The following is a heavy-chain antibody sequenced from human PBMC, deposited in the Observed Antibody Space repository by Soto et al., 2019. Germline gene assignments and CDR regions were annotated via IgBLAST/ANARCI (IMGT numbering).Heavy chain of an antibody. CDR3: ASADCTGAYSYSWPLNYGVDV. Sequence: QVQLVESGGGVVQPGGSLRLSCTTSGFTFNTYGMHWVRQAPGKGLEWVAIIWYDGSNKYYADSVKGRFTISRDNSKNTLYLQKNSLRAEDTALYYCASADCTGAYSYSWPLNYGVDVWGQGTTVTVS. CDR2: IWYDGSNK. D-gene: IGHD2-8*02. CDR1: GFTFNTYG. V-gene: IGHV3-33*08. J-gene: IGHJ6*02.